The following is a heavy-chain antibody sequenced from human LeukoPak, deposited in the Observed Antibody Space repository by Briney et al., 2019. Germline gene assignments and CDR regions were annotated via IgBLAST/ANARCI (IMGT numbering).Heavy chain of an antibody. Sequence: GESLKISCKGSGYSFTSYWIGWVRQMPGKGLKWMGIIYPGDSDTRYSPSFQGQVTISADKSISTAYLQWSSLKASDTAMYYCARHSRYCSSTSCFPVDYWGQGTLVTVSS. D-gene: IGHD2-2*01. J-gene: IGHJ4*02. CDR2: IYPGDSDT. CDR1: GYSFTSYW. CDR3: ARHSRYCSSTSCFPVDY. V-gene: IGHV5-51*01.